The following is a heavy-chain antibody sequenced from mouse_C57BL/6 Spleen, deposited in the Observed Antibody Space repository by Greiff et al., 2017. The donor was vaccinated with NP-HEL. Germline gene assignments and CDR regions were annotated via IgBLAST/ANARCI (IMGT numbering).Heavy chain of an antibody. CDR2: ISSGSSTI. CDR3: ARGRAQATSWFAY. CDR1: GFTFSDYG. D-gene: IGHD3-2*02. Sequence: EVKLMESGGGLVKPGGSLKLSCAASGFTFSDYGMHWVRQAPEKGLEWVAYISSGSSTIYYADTVKGRFTISRDNAKNTLFLQMTSLRSEDTAMYYCARGRAQATSWFAYWGQGTLVTVSA. V-gene: IGHV5-17*01. J-gene: IGHJ3*01.